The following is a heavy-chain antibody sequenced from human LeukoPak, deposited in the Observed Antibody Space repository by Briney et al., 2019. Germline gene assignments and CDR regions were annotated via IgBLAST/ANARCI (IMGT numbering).Heavy chain of an antibody. CDR2: INHSGST. D-gene: IGHD4-4*01. J-gene: IGHJ4*02. CDR3: ARVTTGRGSTDY. CDR1: GGSFSGYY. Sequence: SETLSLTCAVHGGSFSGYYRSWIRQPPGKGLEWIGEINHSGSTNYNPSLKSRVTISVDTSNNQFSLKLSSVTAADTAVYYCARVTTGRGSTDYWGQGTLVTVSS. V-gene: IGHV4-34*01.